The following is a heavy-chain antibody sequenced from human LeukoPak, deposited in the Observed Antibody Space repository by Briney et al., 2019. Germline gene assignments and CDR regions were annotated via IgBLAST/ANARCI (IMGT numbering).Heavy chain of an antibody. CDR2: ISYDGSNE. Sequence: PGGSLRLSCAASGFTFSSFVMHWVRQAPGKGLEWVAVISYDGSNEYYADSVKGRFTISRDNSKNTLYLQMNSLRAEDTAVYYCAKDRARYEQQLAPGYYGMDVWGQGTTVTVSS. V-gene: IGHV3-30*18. CDR1: GFTFSSFV. J-gene: IGHJ6*02. D-gene: IGHD6-13*01. CDR3: AKDRARYEQQLAPGYYGMDV.